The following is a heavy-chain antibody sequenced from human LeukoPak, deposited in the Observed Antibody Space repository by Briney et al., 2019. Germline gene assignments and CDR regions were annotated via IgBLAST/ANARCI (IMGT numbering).Heavy chain of an antibody. J-gene: IGHJ6*03. Sequence: ASVKVSCKASGYTFTSYGISWVRQAPGQGLEWMGWISAYNGNTNYAQKLQGRVTMTTDTSTSTAYMELRSLRSDDTAVYYCAAHCGGDCMGGGGLKQYYYYMDVWGKGTTVTVSS. CDR2: ISAYNGNT. V-gene: IGHV1-18*01. D-gene: IGHD2-21*02. CDR3: AAHCGGDCMGGGGLKQYYYYMDV. CDR1: GYTFTSYG.